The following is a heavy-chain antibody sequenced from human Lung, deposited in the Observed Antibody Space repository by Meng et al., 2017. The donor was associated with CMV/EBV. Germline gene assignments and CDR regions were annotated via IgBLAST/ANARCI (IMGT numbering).Heavy chain of an antibody. V-gene: IGHV1-8*01. CDR3: ARTRIEVEPDGRKIKYYNYGMDV. Sequence: SXXVSXXASGYMFTTYDINWVRQATGQGLEWMGWMNPNSGNTGYAQKFQGRVTLTRVTSISTAYMELISLTSDDTAVYYCARTRIEVEPDGRKIKYYNYGMDVXGQGXTVTVSS. CDR1: GYMFTTYD. CDR2: MNPNSGNT. D-gene: IGHD2-2*01. J-gene: IGHJ6*02.